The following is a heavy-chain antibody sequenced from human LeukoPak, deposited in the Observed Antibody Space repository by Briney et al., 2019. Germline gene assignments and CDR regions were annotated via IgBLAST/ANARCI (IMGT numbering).Heavy chain of an antibody. J-gene: IGHJ5*02. D-gene: IGHD2-15*01. V-gene: IGHV5-51*01. CDR3: ARLPGHCSGGSCYSWGWFDP. CDR1: GYSFTSYW. Sequence: GESLKISCKGSGYSFTSYWIGWVRQMPGKGLEWMGIIYPGDSDTRYSPSFQGQVTFSADKSISTAYLQWSSLKASDTAMYYCARLPGHCSGGSCYSWGWFDPWGQGTLVTVSS. CDR2: IYPGDSDT.